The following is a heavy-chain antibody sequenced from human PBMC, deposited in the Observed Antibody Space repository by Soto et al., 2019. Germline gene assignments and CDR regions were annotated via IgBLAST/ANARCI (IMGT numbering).Heavy chain of an antibody. D-gene: IGHD2-8*01. V-gene: IGHV3-23*01. CDR1: GFTFSSYA. Sequence: PGGSLGLSCAASGFTFSSYAMTWVRQAPGKGLEWVSGISTSGDGTYYADSVKGRFTISRDNSKNTLCLQMNSLRAEDTAVYYCATLARTKDFDYWGQGTLVTVSS. CDR3: ATLARTKDFDY. CDR2: ISTSGDGT. J-gene: IGHJ4*02.